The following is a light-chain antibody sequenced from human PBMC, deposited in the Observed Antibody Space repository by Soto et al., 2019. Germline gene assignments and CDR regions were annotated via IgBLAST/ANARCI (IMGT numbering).Light chain of an antibody. CDR1: QGISSW. Sequence: DIQMTQSPSSVSASVGDRVTITCRASQGISSWIAWYQQKPGKAPKLLFYAASSLQSGVPSRFSGSGSGTDFTLTISSLQPEDSASYYCQQSNSFPITFGEGTRLEIK. CDR2: AAS. CDR3: QQSNSFPIT. V-gene: IGKV1D-12*01. J-gene: IGKJ5*01.